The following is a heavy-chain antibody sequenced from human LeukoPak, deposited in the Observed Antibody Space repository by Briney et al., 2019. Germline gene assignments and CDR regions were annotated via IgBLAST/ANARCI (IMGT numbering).Heavy chain of an antibody. D-gene: IGHD4/OR15-4a*01. CDR2: INSDGTTT. CDR3: AREKDYGEDFDY. Sequence: GGSLRLSCAASGFTFSDYWMHWVRQAPGKGLVWVSRINSDGTTTTYADFVKGRFTISRDNAKNTLYLQMNSLRAEDTAVYYCAREKDYGEDFDYWGQGTLVTVSS. CDR1: GFTFSDYW. V-gene: IGHV3-74*01. J-gene: IGHJ4*02.